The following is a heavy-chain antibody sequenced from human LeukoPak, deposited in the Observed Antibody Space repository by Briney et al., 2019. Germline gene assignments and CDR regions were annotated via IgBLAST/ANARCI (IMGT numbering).Heavy chain of an antibody. CDR3: AKDHVGLLWFGEFSIFDY. D-gene: IGHD3-10*01. CDR2: INWSGGNT. V-gene: IGHV3-20*04. J-gene: IGHJ4*02. CDR1: GFTFDDYG. Sequence: GGSLRLSCVASGFTFDDYGMSWVRQAPGKGLEWVSGINWSGGNTGYVDSVKGRFTISRDNAKNSLYLEMNSLRAEDTAVYYCAKDHVGLLWFGEFSIFDYWGQGTLVTVSS.